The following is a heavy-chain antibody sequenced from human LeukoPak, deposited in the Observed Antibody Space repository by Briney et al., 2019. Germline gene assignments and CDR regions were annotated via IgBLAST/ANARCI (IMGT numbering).Heavy chain of an antibody. V-gene: IGHV5-51*01. Sequence: GESLKTSFKGSGYSFTSYWIGWVRQMPGKGLEWMGIIYPGDSDTRYSPSFQGQVTISADKSISPAYLQWSSLKASDTAMYYCARHGIMITPVTAPWHYYYMDVWGKGTTVTVSS. CDR2: IYPGDSDT. CDR1: GYSFTSYW. J-gene: IGHJ6*03. D-gene: IGHD3-16*01. CDR3: ARHGIMITPVTAPWHYYYMDV.